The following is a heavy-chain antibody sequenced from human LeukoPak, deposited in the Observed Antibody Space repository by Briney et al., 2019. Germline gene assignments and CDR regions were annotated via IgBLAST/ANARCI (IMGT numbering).Heavy chain of an antibody. CDR1: GGSTSSYY. Sequence: SETLSLTCTVSGGSTSSYYWSWIRQPPGKGLEWIGYMYYSGSTNYNPSLKSRVTISVDTSKNQFSLKLSSVTAADTAVYYCARVTRYYDSSGYYSHFDYWGQGTLVTVSS. CDR3: ARVTRYYDSSGYYSHFDY. D-gene: IGHD3-22*01. CDR2: MYYSGST. V-gene: IGHV4-59*01. J-gene: IGHJ4*02.